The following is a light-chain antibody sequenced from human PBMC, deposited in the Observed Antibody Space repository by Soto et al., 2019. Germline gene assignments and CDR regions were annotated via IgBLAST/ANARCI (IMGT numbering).Light chain of an antibody. CDR2: AAS. J-gene: IGKJ2*01. CDR3: QQTNIFPYT. Sequence: DIQMTQSPSSVSASVGDRVTFTCRASQGISSWLAWYQQKPGKAPKLLIYAASTLQGAVPSRFSGRGSGTDFSLTISSLQPEDFATYYCQQTNIFPYTFGQGPKLEIK. V-gene: IGKV1D-12*01. CDR1: QGISSW.